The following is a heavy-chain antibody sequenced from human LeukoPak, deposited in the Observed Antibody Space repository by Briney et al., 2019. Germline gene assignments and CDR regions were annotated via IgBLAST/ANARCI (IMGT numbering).Heavy chain of an antibody. CDR3: ARGGSRELQYSSSIFDY. CDR1: GYTLTSYD. V-gene: IGHV1-8*01. J-gene: IGHJ4*02. Sequence: ASVKVSCKASGYTLTSYDINWVRQATGQGLEWTGWMNPNSGNTGYAQKFQGRVTMTRNTSISTAYMELSSLRSEDTAVYYCARGGSRELQYSSSIFDYWGQGTLVTVSS. D-gene: IGHD6-6*01. CDR2: MNPNSGNT.